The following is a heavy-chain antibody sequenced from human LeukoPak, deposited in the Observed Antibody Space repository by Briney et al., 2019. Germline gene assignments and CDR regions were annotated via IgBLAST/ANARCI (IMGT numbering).Heavy chain of an antibody. CDR3: AKFSSSGWYYYYGMDV. D-gene: IGHD6-19*01. CDR2: ISGSGGST. J-gene: IGHJ6*02. Sequence: GGSLRLSCAASGFTFSSYAMSWVRQAPGKGLEWVSAISGSGGSTYYADSVKGRFTISRDNSKNTLYLQMNSLRAEDTAVYYCAKFSSSGWYYYYGMDVWGQGTTVTVSS. CDR1: GFTFSSYA. V-gene: IGHV3-23*01.